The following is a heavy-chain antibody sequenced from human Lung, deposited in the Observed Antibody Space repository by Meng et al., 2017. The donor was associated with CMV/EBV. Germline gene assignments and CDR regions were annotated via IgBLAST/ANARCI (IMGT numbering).Heavy chain of an antibody. CDR2: INSYTGGT. V-gene: IGHV1-2*02. J-gene: IGHJ4*02. CDR1: GYTFTGYH. CDR3: ARAIAVAGTASFDY. Sequence: ASVXVSXKASGYTFTGYHIHWVRQAPGQGLQWMGWINSYTGGTISAQKFQGRVTMTRDTSISTASMELRRLTSDDTAVDFCARAIAVAGTASFDYWGQGTXVTVDS. D-gene: IGHD6-19*01.